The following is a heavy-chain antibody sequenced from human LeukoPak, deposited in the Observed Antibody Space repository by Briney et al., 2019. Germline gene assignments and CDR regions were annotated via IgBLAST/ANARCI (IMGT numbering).Heavy chain of an antibody. CDR1: GGSISSYY. J-gene: IGHJ1*01. D-gene: IGHD6-19*01. CDR2: IYYSAST. CDR3: ASRAVAGSYFQH. Sequence: SETLSLTCTVSGGSISSYYWSWIRQPPGKGLEWIGYIYYSASTNYNPSLKSRVTISVDTSKNQFSLKLSSVTAADTAVYYCASRAVAGSYFQHWGQGTLVTVSS. V-gene: IGHV4-59*01.